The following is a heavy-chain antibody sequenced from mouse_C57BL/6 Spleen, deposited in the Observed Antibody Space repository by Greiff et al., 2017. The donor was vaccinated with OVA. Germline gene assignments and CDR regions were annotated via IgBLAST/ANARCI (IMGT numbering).Heavy chain of an antibody. CDR3: ARSGETWFAY. CDR2: TLPGSGST. V-gene: IGHV1-9*01. D-gene: IGHD3-1*01. CDR1: GYTFTGYC. J-gene: IGHJ3*01. Sequence: QLQQSGAELMKPAASVKLSCKATGYTFTGYCIEWVKQRPGPGLEWIGETLPGSGSTTYNAKFKGKATFTEEITSNTADMQLSSRRTEESAIYYCARSGETWFAYWGQGTLVT.